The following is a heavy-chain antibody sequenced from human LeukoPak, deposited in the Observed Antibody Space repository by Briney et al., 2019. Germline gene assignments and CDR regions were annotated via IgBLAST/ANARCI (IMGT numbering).Heavy chain of an antibody. CDR1: GFTFSNYA. J-gene: IGHJ4*02. V-gene: IGHV3-23*01. Sequence: GGSLRLSCAASGFTFSNYAMSWVRQAPGKGLEWVSTISGSGGSTYYADSVKGRFTISRDNSKNSLYLQMNSLRAEDTAVYYCAKDDVGWFGELTWSDYWGQGTLVTVSS. CDR2: ISGSGGST. D-gene: IGHD3-10*01. CDR3: AKDDVGWFGELTWSDY.